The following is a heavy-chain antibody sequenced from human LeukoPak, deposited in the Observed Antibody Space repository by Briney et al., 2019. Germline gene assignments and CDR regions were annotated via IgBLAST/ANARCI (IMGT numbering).Heavy chain of an antibody. D-gene: IGHD5-24*01. J-gene: IGHJ4*02. CDR3: AKDREKWLRWDYFDY. CDR2: ISYDGSNK. CDR1: GFTFSSYG. Sequence: GRSLRLSCAASGFTFSSYGMHWVRQAPGKGLEWVAVISYDGSNKYYADSVKGRFTISRDNSKNTLYLQMNSLRAEDTAVYYCAKDREKWLRWDYFDYWGQGTLVTVSS. V-gene: IGHV3-30*18.